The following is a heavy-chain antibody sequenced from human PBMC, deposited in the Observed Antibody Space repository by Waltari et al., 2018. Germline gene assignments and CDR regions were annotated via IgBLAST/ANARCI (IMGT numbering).Heavy chain of an antibody. D-gene: IGHD2-21*01. CDR3: SDPPSDF. J-gene: IGHJ4*02. V-gene: IGHV3-7*03. CDR1: GFTFRGDW. CDR2: IKPDGSET. Sequence: EVQLVESGGGLVQPGGSLRLACVTSGFTFRGDWLTWVRQAPGKGLEWLASIKPDGSETHMVESVKGRFTISRDNAKNSLYLQMSSLRTEDTAVYYCSDPPSDFWGQGTLVIVSS.